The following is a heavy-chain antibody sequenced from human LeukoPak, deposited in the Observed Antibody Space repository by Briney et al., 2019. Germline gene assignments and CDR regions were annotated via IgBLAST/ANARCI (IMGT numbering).Heavy chain of an antibody. CDR1: GGSISSGSYY. J-gene: IGHJ6*02. Sequence: SQTLSLTCTVSGGSISSGSYYWRWLRQPAGKGLEWIGRIYTSGSTNYNPSLKSRVTISVDTSKNQFSLKLSSVTAADTAVYYCARGSLYCTNGVCPYYYYGMDVWGQGTTVTVSS. CDR3: ARGSLYCTNGVCPYYYYGMDV. V-gene: IGHV4-61*02. D-gene: IGHD2-8*01. CDR2: IYTSGST.